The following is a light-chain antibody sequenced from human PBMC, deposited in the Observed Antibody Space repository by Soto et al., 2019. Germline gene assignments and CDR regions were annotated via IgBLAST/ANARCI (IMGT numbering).Light chain of an antibody. CDR1: QSISTW. Sequence: DIQMTQSPSTLSASVGDTVTITCRASQSISTWLAWYQQKPGKAPKLLIYKASSLESGVPSRFSGSGSGTEFTLTISSLQPDDFATYYCQQYNIFVTFGQGTKVEIK. J-gene: IGKJ2*01. CDR2: KAS. CDR3: QQYNIFVT. V-gene: IGKV1-5*03.